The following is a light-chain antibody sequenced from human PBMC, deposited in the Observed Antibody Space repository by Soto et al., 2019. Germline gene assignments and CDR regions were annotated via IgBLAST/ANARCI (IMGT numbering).Light chain of an antibody. Sequence: IVLPKTPATLSVYPGERVTLSCLSSQSVDNDLAWYQQKPGQSPRLLIYDASTRATGIPARFSGRHSGTEFTLSISILLAIDFAVSSCQHYNNSPLTAGGGT. CDR2: DAS. V-gene: IGKV3D-15*01. CDR3: QHYNNSPLT. J-gene: IGKJ4*01. CDR1: QSVDND.